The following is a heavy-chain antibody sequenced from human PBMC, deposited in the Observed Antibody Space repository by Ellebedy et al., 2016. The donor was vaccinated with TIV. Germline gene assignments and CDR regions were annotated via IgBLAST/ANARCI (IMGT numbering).Heavy chain of an antibody. Sequence: ASVKVSCXASGYTFTSYAMHWVRQAPGQRLEWMGWINAGNGNTKYSQKFQGRVTITRDTSASTAYMELSSLRSEDTAVYYCARDPREMATITIYYYYGMDVWGQGTTVTVSS. CDR2: INAGNGNT. J-gene: IGHJ6*02. CDR1: GYTFTSYA. V-gene: IGHV1-3*01. D-gene: IGHD5-24*01. CDR3: ARDPREMATITIYYYYGMDV.